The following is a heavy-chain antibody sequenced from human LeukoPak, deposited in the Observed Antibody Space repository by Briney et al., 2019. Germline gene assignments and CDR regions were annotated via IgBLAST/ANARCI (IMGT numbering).Heavy chain of an antibody. CDR2: IYSGGST. J-gene: IGHJ4*02. CDR3: ASVHDLLLQLVY. V-gene: IGHV3-66*01. Sequence: GSLRLSCAASGFTVSSNYLSWVRQAPGEGLEWVSVIYSGGSTYYADSVKGRFTISRDNSKNTLYLQMNSLRAEDTAVYYCASVHDLLLQLVYWGQGTLVTVSS. D-gene: IGHD1-1*01. CDR1: GFTVSSNY.